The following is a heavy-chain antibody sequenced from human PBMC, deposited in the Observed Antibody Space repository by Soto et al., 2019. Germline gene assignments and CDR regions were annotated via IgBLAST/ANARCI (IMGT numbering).Heavy chain of an antibody. CDR1: GGSISTYY. CDR3: ARGGHCANGVCSALDY. D-gene: IGHD2-8*01. J-gene: IGHJ4*02. Sequence: SETLSLTCTVSGGSISTYYWSWIRQPPGKGLEWIGYIYYGGSADYSPSLKSRVTISVDTSKKQFSLKLSSVTAADTAVYYCARGGHCANGVCSALDYWGQGTLVTVSS. V-gene: IGHV4-59*08. CDR2: IYYGGSA.